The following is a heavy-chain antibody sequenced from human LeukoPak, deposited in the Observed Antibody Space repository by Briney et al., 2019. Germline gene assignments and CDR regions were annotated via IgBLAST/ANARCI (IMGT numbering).Heavy chain of an antibody. CDR2: IDFSAST. J-gene: IGHJ5*01. Sequence: SETLSLACTVSGGAISSSTYYWGWIRQPPGKGLEWIGSIDFSASTYYSPSLMSRVTISVDTSKNHFSLKLTSVTAADTAVYYCARKNSDCRSRYKGWVDSWGQGTLVTVSS. CDR3: ARKNSDCRSRYKGWVDS. CDR1: GGAISSSTYY. V-gene: IGHV4-39*02. D-gene: IGHD2-2*02.